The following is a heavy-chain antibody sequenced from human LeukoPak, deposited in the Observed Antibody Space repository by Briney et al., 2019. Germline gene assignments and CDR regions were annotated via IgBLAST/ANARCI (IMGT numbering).Heavy chain of an antibody. CDR2: IYYSGST. V-gene: IGHV4-39*01. CDR3: ARLSRLLIDY. J-gene: IGHJ4*02. CDR1: GGSISSSSYY. Sequence: TSETLSLTCTVSGGSISSSSYYWGWIRQPPGKGLEWIGSIYYSGSTYYNPSPKSRVTISVDTSKNQFSLKLSSVTAADTAVYYCARLSRLLIDYWGQGTLVTVSS. D-gene: IGHD3-22*01.